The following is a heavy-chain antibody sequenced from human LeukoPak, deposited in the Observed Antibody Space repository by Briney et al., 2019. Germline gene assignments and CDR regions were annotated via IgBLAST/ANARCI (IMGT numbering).Heavy chain of an antibody. CDR1: GYTLTELS. V-gene: IGHV1-24*01. Sequence: ASVKVSCKVSGYTLTELSMHWVRQAPGKGLEWMGGFDPEDGETIYAQKFQGRVTMTEDTSTDTAYMELSSLRSDDTAVYYCARGRGPYYDFWSGYNYWGQGTLVTVSS. CDR3: ARGRGPYYDFWSGYNY. J-gene: IGHJ4*02. CDR2: FDPEDGET. D-gene: IGHD3-3*01.